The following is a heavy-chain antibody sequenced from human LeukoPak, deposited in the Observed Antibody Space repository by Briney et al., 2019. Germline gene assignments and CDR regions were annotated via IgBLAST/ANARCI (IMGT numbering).Heavy chain of an antibody. V-gene: IGHV3-30-3*01. D-gene: IGHD6-19*01. CDR3: ARDRLPGAVAGNYYYYGMDV. J-gene: IGHJ6*02. Sequence: PGGSLRLSCVASGFTFGSYAMHWVRQAPGKGLEWVAVISYDGSNKYYADSVKGRFTISRDNSKNTLYLQMNSLRAEDTAVYYCARDRLPGAVAGNYYYYGMDVWGQGTTVTVSS. CDR2: ISYDGSNK. CDR1: GFTFGSYA.